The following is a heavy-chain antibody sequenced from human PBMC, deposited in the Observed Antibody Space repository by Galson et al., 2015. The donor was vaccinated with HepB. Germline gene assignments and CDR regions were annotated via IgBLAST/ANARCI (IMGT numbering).Heavy chain of an antibody. V-gene: IGHV3-23*01. CDR3: ATRETEHFDF. Sequence: SLRLSCAASGFTFRRSGMNWVRQAPGMGLEWVSTIGELTTDTHYADSVKGRFAISRDTSRNTVYLQMTTLRAEDTAIYYCATRETEHFDFWGQGTLVIVSS. J-gene: IGHJ4*02. CDR2: IGELTTDT. CDR1: GFTFRRSG. D-gene: IGHD1-26*01.